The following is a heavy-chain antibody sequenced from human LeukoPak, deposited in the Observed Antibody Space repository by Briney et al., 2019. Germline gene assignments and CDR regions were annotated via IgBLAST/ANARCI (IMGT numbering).Heavy chain of an antibody. CDR3: ARLRIVVVPAAETDYYYYYGMDV. Sequence: ASVKVSCKASGYTFTGYYMHWVRQAPGQGLEWMGWINPNSGGTNYAQKFQGRATMTRDTSISTAYMELSRLRSDDTAVYYCARLRIVVVPAAETDYYYYYGMDVWGQGTTVTVSS. CDR2: INPNSGGT. D-gene: IGHD2-2*01. V-gene: IGHV1-2*02. J-gene: IGHJ6*02. CDR1: GYTFTGYY.